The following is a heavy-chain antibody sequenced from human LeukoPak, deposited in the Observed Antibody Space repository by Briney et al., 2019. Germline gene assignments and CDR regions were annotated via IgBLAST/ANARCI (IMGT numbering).Heavy chain of an antibody. CDR1: GGPLTSYY. D-gene: IGHD2-2*02. CDR2: IYYSGST. V-gene: IGHV4-59*12. CDR3: ARDIVVVPAAIRWGPMQLRDYYYMDV. J-gene: IGHJ6*03. Sequence: KTSETLSLTCAVSGGPLTSYYWSWIRQPPGKGLEWIGYIYYSGSTNYNPSLKSRVTISVDTSKNQFSLKLSSVTAADTAVYYCARDIVVVPAAIRWGPMQLRDYYYMDVWGKGTTVTVSS.